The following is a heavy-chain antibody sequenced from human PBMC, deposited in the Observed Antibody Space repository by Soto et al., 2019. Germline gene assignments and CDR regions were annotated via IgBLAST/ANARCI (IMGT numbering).Heavy chain of an antibody. CDR1: GFTFSSYW. Sequence: GGSLILSCAASGFTFSSYWMHWVRQAPGKGLVWVSQIDGDGSVTTYADSVKGRFTISRDNAKNTLFLQLNSLRAEDTAIYYCVRPRYDDSGTPFDYWGQGTLVTVSS. J-gene: IGHJ4*02. D-gene: IGHD3-22*01. CDR2: IDGDGSVT. CDR3: VRPRYDDSGTPFDY. V-gene: IGHV3-74*01.